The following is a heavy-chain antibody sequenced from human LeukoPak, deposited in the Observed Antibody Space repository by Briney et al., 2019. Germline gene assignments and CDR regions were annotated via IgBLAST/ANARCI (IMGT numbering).Heavy chain of an antibody. CDR1: GFTFSSYE. CDR3: ARTEGQGDY. CDR2: VSSSGSTI. V-gene: IGHV3-48*03. J-gene: IGHJ4*02. Sequence: GGSLRLSCAASGFTFSSYEMNWVRQAPGKGLEWVSYVSSSGSTIYYADSVKGRFTISRDNAKNSLYLQMNSLRAEDTAVYYCARTEGQGDYWGQGTLVTVSS.